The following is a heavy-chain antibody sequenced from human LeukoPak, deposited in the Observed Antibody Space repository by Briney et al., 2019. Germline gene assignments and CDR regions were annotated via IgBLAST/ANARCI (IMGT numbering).Heavy chain of an antibody. D-gene: IGHD5-18*01. V-gene: IGHV3-53*01. J-gene: IGHJ4*01. CDR2: IDSGGSA. CDR1: GFTLSSNY. Sequence: GGSLRLSCAASGFTLSSNYMTWVRQAPGKGLEWVSLIDSGGSAFYADSMKGRFTISRDNSKNTLYLQMNSLRAEDTAVYHCATGTIHLWYAYWGHGTLVTVSS. CDR3: ATGTIHLWYAY.